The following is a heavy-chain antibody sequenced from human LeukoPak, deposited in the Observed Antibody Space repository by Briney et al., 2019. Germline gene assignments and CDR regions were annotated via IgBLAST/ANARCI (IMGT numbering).Heavy chain of an antibody. D-gene: IGHD3-22*01. CDR2: IYYGENT. Sequence: SETLSLTCTVSGDSISSGPYYWGWIRQPPGKGLEWIGNIYYGENTYYNPSLKSRVTISIDTSNNQFYLKLSSLTAADTAVYYCARRDDSSGYYYYTPPRAFDIWGQGTMVTVSS. V-gene: IGHV4-39*01. J-gene: IGHJ3*02. CDR3: ARRDDSSGYYYYTPPRAFDI. CDR1: GDSISSGPYY.